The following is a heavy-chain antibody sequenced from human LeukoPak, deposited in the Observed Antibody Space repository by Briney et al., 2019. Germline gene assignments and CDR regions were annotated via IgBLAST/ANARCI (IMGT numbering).Heavy chain of an antibody. CDR1: GFTFSSYA. V-gene: IGHV3-23*01. Sequence: GGSLRLSCAASGFTFSSYAMSWVRQAPGKGLEWVSAISGSGGSTYYADSVKGRFTISRDNSKNTLFLQMNSLGAEDTAAYYWANLGVGSYGYRDAFDIWGQGTMVTVSS. J-gene: IGHJ3*02. CDR2: ISGSGGST. D-gene: IGHD3-10*01. CDR3: ANLGVGSYGYRDAFDI.